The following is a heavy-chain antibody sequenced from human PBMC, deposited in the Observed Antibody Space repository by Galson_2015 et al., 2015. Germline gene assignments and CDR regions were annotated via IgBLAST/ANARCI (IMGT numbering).Heavy chain of an antibody. Sequence: SETLSLTCTVSGGSIRGCYWSWIRQPPGRGLEWIGYIFSSGTTNYNPSLKSRVTTSVDTSKNQISLKLSSVTAADTAVYYCARGSGGTDHFDYWGQGTLVTVSS. J-gene: IGHJ4*02. CDR3: ARGSGGTDHFDY. CDR2: IFSSGTT. D-gene: IGHD3-10*01. CDR1: GGSIRGCY. V-gene: IGHV4-59*01.